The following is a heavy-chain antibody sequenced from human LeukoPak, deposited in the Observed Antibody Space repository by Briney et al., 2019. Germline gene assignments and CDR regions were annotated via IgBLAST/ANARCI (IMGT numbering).Heavy chain of an antibody. J-gene: IGHJ3*01. V-gene: IGHV4-39*01. CDR1: GDSIISNIYW. Sequence: SETLSLTCTVSGDSIISNIYWWDWVRLPPGKGLEWIGATFYTGRTYYSPSLKSRVTISVDTSKNQFSLDLSSATAADTAVYYCARRRHNFDFYDVWGQGTRVTVSS. CDR2: TFYTGRT. CDR3: ARRRHNFDFYDV. D-gene: IGHD3/OR15-3a*01.